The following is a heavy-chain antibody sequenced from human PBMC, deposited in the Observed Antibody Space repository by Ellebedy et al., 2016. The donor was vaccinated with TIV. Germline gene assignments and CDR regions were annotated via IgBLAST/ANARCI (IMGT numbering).Heavy chain of an antibody. Sequence: GGSLRLXXAASGFTFDDYAIHWVRQAPGKGLEWVSGIGSNSNILGFADSVKGRVTISRDNAKNSLYLHLNSLRADDTALYYCVKDIGGGEVVAATPYLYGMDVWGQGTTVTVSS. J-gene: IGHJ6*02. CDR1: GFTFDDYA. D-gene: IGHD2-15*01. CDR2: IGSNSNIL. CDR3: VKDIGGGEVVAATPYLYGMDV. V-gene: IGHV3-9*01.